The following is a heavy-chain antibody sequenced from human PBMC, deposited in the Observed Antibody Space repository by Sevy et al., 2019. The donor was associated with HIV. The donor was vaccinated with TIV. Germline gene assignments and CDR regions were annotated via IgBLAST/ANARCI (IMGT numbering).Heavy chain of an antibody. D-gene: IGHD2-15*01. Sequence: AAVKVSCKASGYTFTSYGISWVRQAPGQGLEWMGWISAYNGNTNYAQKLQGRVTMTTDTSTSTAYMELRSLRSDETAVYYCARDFEGYCSGGSCYEYYHYGMDVWGQGTTVTVSS. CDR1: GYTFTSYG. V-gene: IGHV1-18*01. J-gene: IGHJ6*02. CDR2: ISAYNGNT. CDR3: ARDFEGYCSGGSCYEYYHYGMDV.